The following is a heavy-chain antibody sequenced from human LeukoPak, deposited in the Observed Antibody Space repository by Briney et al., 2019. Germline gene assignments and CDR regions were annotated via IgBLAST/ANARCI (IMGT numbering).Heavy chain of an antibody. D-gene: IGHD3-16*02. V-gene: IGHV3-21*01. CDR3: ARGREGDYIWGSYRPDWFDP. CDR2: MSSSSYI. CDR1: GFTFSSYT. Sequence: PGGSLRLSCAASGFTFSSYTMNWVRQAPGKGLEWVSSMSSSSYIYYADSVKGRFTISRDNAKNSLYLQMNSLRAEDTAVYYCARGREGDYIWGSYRPDWFDPWGQGTLVTVSS. J-gene: IGHJ5*02.